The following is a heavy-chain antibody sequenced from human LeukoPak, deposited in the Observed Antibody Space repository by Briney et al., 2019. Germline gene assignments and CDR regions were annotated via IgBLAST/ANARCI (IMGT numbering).Heavy chain of an antibody. CDR2: IYPGDSDT. Sequence: GESLKISCKGSGYSFTSHWIGWVRQMPGKGLEWMGIIYPGDSDTRYSPSFQGQVTISADKSISTAYLQWSSLKASDTAMYYCARHEKYYYDSSGYSWNWFDPWGQGTLVTVSS. CDR1: GYSFTSHW. V-gene: IGHV5-51*01. J-gene: IGHJ5*02. CDR3: ARHEKYYYDSSGYSWNWFDP. D-gene: IGHD3-22*01.